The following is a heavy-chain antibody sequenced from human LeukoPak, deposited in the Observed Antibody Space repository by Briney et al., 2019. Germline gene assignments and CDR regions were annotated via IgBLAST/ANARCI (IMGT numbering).Heavy chain of an antibody. D-gene: IGHD2-15*01. V-gene: IGHV5-51*01. CDR1: GYSFTSNW. CDR2: IYPGDSDT. CDR3: ARHSARSYNWFDS. J-gene: IGHJ5*01. Sequence: GESLKISCKASGYSFTSNWIGWVRQLPGKGLEWVGIIYPGDSDTRYSPSFQGQVTISADKSISTAYLQWSSLKASDTAMYYCARHSARSYNWFDSWGQGTLVTVSS.